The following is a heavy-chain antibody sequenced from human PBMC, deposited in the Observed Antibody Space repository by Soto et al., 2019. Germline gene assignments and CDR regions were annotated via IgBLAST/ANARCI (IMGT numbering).Heavy chain of an antibody. CDR1: GYTFTSYD. Sequence: ASVKVSCKASGYTFTSYDINWVRQATGQGLEWMGWMNPNSGNTGYAQKFQGRVTMTRNTSISTAYMELSSLRSEDTAVYYCARVRYCSGGSCFPVYYYYMDVWGKGTTVTVS. CDR3: ARVRYCSGGSCFPVYYYYMDV. D-gene: IGHD2-15*01. V-gene: IGHV1-8*01. J-gene: IGHJ6*03. CDR2: MNPNSGNT.